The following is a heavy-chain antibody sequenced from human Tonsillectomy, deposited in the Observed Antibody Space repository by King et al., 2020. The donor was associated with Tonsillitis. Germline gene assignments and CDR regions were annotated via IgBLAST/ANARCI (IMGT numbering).Heavy chain of an antibody. CDR3: TSGGFSSASFDY. V-gene: IGHV3-53*01. CDR1: GFTVSSNY. J-gene: IGHJ4*02. Sequence: VQLVESGGGLIQPGGSLRLSCAASGFTVSSNYMSWVRQAPGKGLEWVSIIYTAGSTSYADSVKGRFTISRDTSKNTLYLQMNSLRAEDTAVDYCTSGGFSSASFDYWGQGTMVTVSS. CDR2: IYTAGST. D-gene: IGHD6-25*01.